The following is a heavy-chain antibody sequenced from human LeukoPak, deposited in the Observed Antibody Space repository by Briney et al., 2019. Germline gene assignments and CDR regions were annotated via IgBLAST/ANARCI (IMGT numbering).Heavy chain of an antibody. J-gene: IGHJ6*03. D-gene: IGHD4-17*01. CDR2: INPHSGGT. CDR3: ARGPLGPSTVTSYYYYYMDV. Sequence: ASVKVSCKTSGYTFITYYIHWVRQAPGQGLEWMGWINPHSGGTNYAQRFVGRVTMTRDTSINTAYMELSRLRYDDTAVYYCARGPLGPSTVTSYYYYYMDVWGKGTTVTVSS. V-gene: IGHV1-2*02. CDR1: GYTFITYY.